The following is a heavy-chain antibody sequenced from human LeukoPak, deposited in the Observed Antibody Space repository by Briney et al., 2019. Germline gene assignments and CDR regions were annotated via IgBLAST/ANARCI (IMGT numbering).Heavy chain of an antibody. CDR2: INHSGST. CDR3: ARMVIAARPIWYFDL. V-gene: IGHV4-34*01. J-gene: IGHJ2*01. CDR1: GGSFSGYY. D-gene: IGHD6-6*01. Sequence: PSEILSLTCAVYGGSFSGYYWSWIRQPPGKGLEWIGEINHSGSTNYNPSLKIRVTISVDTSKSQFSLKLSSVTAADTAVYYCARMVIAARPIWYFDLWGRGTLVTVSS.